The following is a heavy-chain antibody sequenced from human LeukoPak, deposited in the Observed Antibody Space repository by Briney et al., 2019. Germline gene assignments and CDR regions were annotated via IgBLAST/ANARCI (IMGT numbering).Heavy chain of an antibody. D-gene: IGHD2-8*02. J-gene: IGHJ4*02. CDR3: ARDSVLDY. CDR1: GFTFISYT. V-gene: IGHV3-48*02. CDR2: ISGSSSAI. Sequence: PRLSCAASGFTFISYTITWARPAPWKGLECVSYISGSSSAIYYADSVKGRFTISRDNAKNSLYLQMNSLRDEDTAVYYCARDSVLDYWGQGTLVTVSS.